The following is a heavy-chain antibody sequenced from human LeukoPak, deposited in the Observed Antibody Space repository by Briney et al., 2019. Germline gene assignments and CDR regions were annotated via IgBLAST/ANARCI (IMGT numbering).Heavy chain of an antibody. D-gene: IGHD5-12*01. CDR3: ARDYGSGYDSLFHFDY. CDR2: IYHSGST. J-gene: IGHJ4*02. CDR1: GGSFSGYY. Sequence: PSETLSLTCAVYGGSFSGYYWGWIRQPPGKGLEWIGYIYHSGSTYYNPSLKSRVTISVDRSKNQFFLKLSSVTAADTAVYYCARDYGSGYDSLFHFDYWGQGTLVTVSS. V-gene: IGHV4-34*01.